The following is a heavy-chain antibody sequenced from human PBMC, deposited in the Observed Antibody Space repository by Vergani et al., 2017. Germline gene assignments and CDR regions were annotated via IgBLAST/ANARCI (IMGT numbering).Heavy chain of an antibody. V-gene: IGHV4-59*01. J-gene: IGHJ5*02. CDR3: ASSLPGAYYYDSSGQAWFDP. Sequence: QVQLQESGPGLVKPSETLSLTCTVSGGSISSYYWSWIRQPPGKGLEWIGYIYYSGSTNYNPSLKSRVTISGDTSKNQFSLKLSSVTAADTAVYYCASSLPGAYYYDSSGQAWFDPWGQGTLVTVSS. CDR1: GGSISSYY. CDR2: IYYSGST. D-gene: IGHD3-22*01.